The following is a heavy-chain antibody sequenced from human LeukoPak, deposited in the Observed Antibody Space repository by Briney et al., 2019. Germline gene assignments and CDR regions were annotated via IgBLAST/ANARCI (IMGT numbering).Heavy chain of an antibody. J-gene: IGHJ4*02. V-gene: IGHV4-39*01. D-gene: IGHD5-18*01. CDR1: GGSISSSSYY. CDR3: ARPTHLTAMVTN. Sequence: SETLSLTCTVPGGSISSSSYYWGWIRQPPGKGLEWIGSIYYSGSTYYNPSLKSRVTISVDTSKNQFSLKLSSVTAADTAVYYCARPTHLTAMVTNWGQGTLVTVSS. CDR2: IYYSGST.